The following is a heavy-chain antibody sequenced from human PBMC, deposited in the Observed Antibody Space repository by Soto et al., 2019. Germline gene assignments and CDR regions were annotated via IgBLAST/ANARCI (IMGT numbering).Heavy chain of an antibody. CDR3: ARVVGALGHWFDP. CDR1: GYTFTSYY. V-gene: IGHV1-46*01. D-gene: IGHD1-26*01. Sequence: GASVKVSCKASGYTFTSYYMYWVRQAPGQGLEWMGIISPNSGSTSYAQKLQGRVTMTRDTSTSTAYMELRSLRSDDTAVYYCARVVGALGHWFDPWGQGTLVTVS. CDR2: ISPNSGST. J-gene: IGHJ5*02.